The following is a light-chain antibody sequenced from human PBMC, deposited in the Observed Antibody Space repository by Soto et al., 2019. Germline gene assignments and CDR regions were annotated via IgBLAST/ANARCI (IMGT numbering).Light chain of an antibody. J-gene: IGKJ1*01. CDR2: GAS. CDR1: QSINSNY. Sequence: EIVLTQSPGTLSFSPGERATLSCRASQSINSNYLAWYQQKPGQAPRLLFSGASSRATGIPDRFSDSGSGTVFTLTITRLEPEDFAVYYCQQYGSSPLTFGQGTKVDIK. CDR3: QQYGSSPLT. V-gene: IGKV3-20*01.